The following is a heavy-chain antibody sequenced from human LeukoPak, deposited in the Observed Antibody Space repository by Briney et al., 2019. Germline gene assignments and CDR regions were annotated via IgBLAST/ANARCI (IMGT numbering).Heavy chain of an antibody. CDR1: GGTFSSDA. D-gene: IGHD6-19*01. J-gene: IGHJ5*02. CDR3: ARDTAVAPTSNWFDP. V-gene: IGHV1-69*04. CDR2: VIPYLGII. Sequence: SVKVSCKTSGGTFSSDAISWVRQAPGQGLEWMGRVIPYLGIIDYAQSFQGRVTISADKSTSTAYMEMNSLTSEDTAAYYCARDTAVAPTSNWFDPWGQGTLVTVSS.